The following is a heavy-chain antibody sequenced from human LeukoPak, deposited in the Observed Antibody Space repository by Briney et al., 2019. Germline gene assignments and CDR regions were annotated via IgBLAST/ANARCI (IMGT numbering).Heavy chain of an antibody. Sequence: SETLSLTCTVSGGSISSYYWSWIRQPPGKGLEWIGYIYYSGSTNYNPSLKSRVTISVDTSKNQFSLKLSSVTAADTAVYYCAIDSSSWYHGAFDIWGQGTMVTVSS. J-gene: IGHJ3*02. CDR1: GGSISSYY. CDR2: IYYSGST. D-gene: IGHD6-13*01. CDR3: AIDSSSWYHGAFDI. V-gene: IGHV4-59*01.